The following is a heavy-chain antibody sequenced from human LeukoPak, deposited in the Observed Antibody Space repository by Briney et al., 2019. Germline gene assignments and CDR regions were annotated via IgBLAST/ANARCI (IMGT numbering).Heavy chain of an antibody. Sequence: SETLSLTCTVSGGSISSSSYYWGWIRQPPGKGLEWIGYIYHSGSTYYNPSLKSRVTISVDRSKNQFSLKLSSVTAADTAVYYCARDRPLVVPAANYAFDIWGQGTMVTVSS. J-gene: IGHJ3*02. CDR2: IYHSGST. V-gene: IGHV4-30-2*01. CDR1: GGSISSSSYY. D-gene: IGHD2-2*01. CDR3: ARDRPLVVPAANYAFDI.